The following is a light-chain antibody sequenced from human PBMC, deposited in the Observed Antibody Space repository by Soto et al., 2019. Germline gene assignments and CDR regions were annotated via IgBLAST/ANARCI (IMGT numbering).Light chain of an antibody. V-gene: IGLV2-11*01. J-gene: IGLJ7*01. CDR2: DVS. CDR3: CSHAGSYPAV. CDR1: SSDVGGYNY. Sequence: QSVLTQPRSVSGSPGQSVTISCTGTSSDVGGYNYVSWYQQHPGKAPKLMIYDVSKRPSGVPDRFSGSKSGNTASLTISGLQAEDEADYYCCSHAGSYPAVFGGGTQLTVL.